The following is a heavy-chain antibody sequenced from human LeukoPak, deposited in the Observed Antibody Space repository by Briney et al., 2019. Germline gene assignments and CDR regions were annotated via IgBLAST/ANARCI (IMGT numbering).Heavy chain of an antibody. CDR1: GFTFSDYY. CDR2: ISSSGSTK. V-gene: IGHV3-11*04. J-gene: IGHJ4*02. D-gene: IGHD3-22*01. CDR3: ARDLYRIVVVPHYFDY. Sequence: PGGSLRLSCSASGFTFSDYYMSWIRQAPGKGLEWVSYISSSGSTKNYADSVKGRFTISRDNAKNSLYLQMNSLRAEDTAVYYCARDLYRIVVVPHYFDYWGQGTLVTVSS.